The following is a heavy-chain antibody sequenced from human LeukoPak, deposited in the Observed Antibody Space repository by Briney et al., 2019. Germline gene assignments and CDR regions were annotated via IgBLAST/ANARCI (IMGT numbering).Heavy chain of an antibody. CDR2: ISGTGGST. CDR1: GFTFSSCA. D-gene: IGHD3-22*01. Sequence: HPGGSLRLSCAASGFTFSSCAMSWVRQAPGKGLEWVSAISGTGGSTYYADSVKGRFTISRDNSKNTLYLQMNSLRAEDTAVYYCARETYYYDSSGYYHFDYWGQGTLVTVSS. CDR3: ARETYYYDSSGYYHFDY. J-gene: IGHJ4*02. V-gene: IGHV3-23*01.